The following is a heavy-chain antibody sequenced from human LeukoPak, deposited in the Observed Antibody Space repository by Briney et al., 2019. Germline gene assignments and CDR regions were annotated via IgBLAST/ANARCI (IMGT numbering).Heavy chain of an antibody. CDR2: ISGSGGST. D-gene: IGHD6-13*01. J-gene: IGHJ4*02. V-gene: IGHV3-23*01. CDR1: EFTFSSYA. Sequence: GGSLRLSCGASEFTFSSYAMSWVRQAPGKGLDWVSTISGSGGSTYYADSVNGRFTIYRDNSKNTLYLQMNSLRAEDTAVYYCAKGIAAAGRGLFDCWGQGTLVTVSS. CDR3: AKGIAAAGRGLFDC.